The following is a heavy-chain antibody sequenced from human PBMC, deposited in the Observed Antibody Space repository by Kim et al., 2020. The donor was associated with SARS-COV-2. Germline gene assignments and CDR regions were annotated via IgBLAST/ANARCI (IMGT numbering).Heavy chain of an antibody. CDR3: ARHSALLYSSPRSFDL. J-gene: IGHJ2*01. Sequence: SETLSLTCTVSGDSISDYYWSWIRQPPGKGLEWIGYMYYGGGSNYHPSLKSRVTISGDTSKNQLSLKLSSVMATDTAIYYCARHSALLYSSPRSFDLWG. V-gene: IGHV4-59*08. CDR2: MYYGGGS. CDR1: GDSISDYY. D-gene: IGHD2-2*02.